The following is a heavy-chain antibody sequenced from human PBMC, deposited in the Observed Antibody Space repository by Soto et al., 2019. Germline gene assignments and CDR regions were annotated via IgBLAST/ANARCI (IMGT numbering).Heavy chain of an antibody. V-gene: IGHV4-39*01. D-gene: IGHD3-22*01. CDR2: IYYSGST. J-gene: IGHJ6*02. CDR1: GGYISSSSYY. CDR3: ARRLYYDSSGFEGGGMDV. Sequence: SETLSLTCTVSGGYISSSSYYWGWIRQPPGKGLERIGSIYYSGSTYYNPSLKSRVTISVDTSKNQFSLKLSSVTAADTAVYYCARRLYYDSSGFEGGGMDVWGQGTTVTVSS.